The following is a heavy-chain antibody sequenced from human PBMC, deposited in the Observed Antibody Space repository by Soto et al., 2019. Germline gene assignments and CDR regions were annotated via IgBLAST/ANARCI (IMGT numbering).Heavy chain of an antibody. Sequence: QVRLVESGGGVVQPGRSLRLSCAASGFNFGVFGMHWVRQAPGKGLEWLSVLSYEGSEEYYADSVRGRFTISRDNFKNTLFLQMDSLRVDDTGVYYCALTRRSSLLEVAGPGFEYWGQGTLVTVS. V-gene: IGHV3-30*03. CDR1: GFNFGVFG. CDR3: ALTRRSSLLEVAGPGFEY. CDR2: LSYEGSEE. D-gene: IGHD6-19*01. J-gene: IGHJ4*02.